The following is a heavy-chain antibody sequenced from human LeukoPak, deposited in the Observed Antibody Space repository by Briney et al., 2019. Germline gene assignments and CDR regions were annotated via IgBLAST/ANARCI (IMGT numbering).Heavy chain of an antibody. CDR3: ARQLEGVPAALFDY. D-gene: IGHD2-2*01. Sequence: ASVKVSCKASGYTFTGYYMHWVLHAPGQGLEWMGWINPNSGGTNYAQKFQGRVTMNRDTSICTAYMELSRLRSDDTAVYYCARQLEGVPAALFDYWGQGTLVTVSS. CDR1: GYTFTGYY. CDR2: INPNSGGT. J-gene: IGHJ4*02. V-gene: IGHV1-2*02.